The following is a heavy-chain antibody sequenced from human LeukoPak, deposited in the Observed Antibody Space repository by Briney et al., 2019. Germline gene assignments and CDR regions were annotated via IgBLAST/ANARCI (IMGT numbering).Heavy chain of an antibody. D-gene: IGHD4-17*01. Sequence: GGSLRLSCAASGFTFSSYSMNWVRQAPGKGLEWVSSISSSSSYVYYADSVKGRFTISRDNAKNSLYLQMNSLRAEDTAVYYCARPGDGDLGGYWGQGTLVTVSS. CDR2: ISSSSSYV. CDR1: GFTFSSYS. J-gene: IGHJ4*02. V-gene: IGHV3-21*01. CDR3: ARPGDGDLGGY.